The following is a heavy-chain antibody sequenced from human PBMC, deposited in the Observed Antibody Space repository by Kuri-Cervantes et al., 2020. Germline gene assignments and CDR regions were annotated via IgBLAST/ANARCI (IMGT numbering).Heavy chain of an antibody. CDR2: ISSSGSTI. D-gene: IGHD6-19*01. V-gene: IGHV3-11*01. CDR3: AKGFIAVAGTYFDY. Sequence: GESLKISCAASGFTFSDYYMSWIRQAPGKGLEWVSYISSSGSTIHYAGSVKGRFIISRDNAKNMLYLQMNSLRAEDTAVYYCAKGFIAVAGTYFDYWGQGTLVTVSS. J-gene: IGHJ4*02. CDR1: GFTFSDYY.